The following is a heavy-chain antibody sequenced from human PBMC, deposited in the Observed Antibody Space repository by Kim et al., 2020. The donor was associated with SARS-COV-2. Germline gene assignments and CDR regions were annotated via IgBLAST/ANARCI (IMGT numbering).Heavy chain of an antibody. Sequence: TYYADSVKGRFTISSDNSKNTLYLQMNSLGAEDTAVYYCATWPYGDYNDYWGQGTLVTVSS. CDR2: T. J-gene: IGHJ4*02. D-gene: IGHD4-17*01. CDR3: ATWPYGDYNDY. V-gene: IGHV3-53*01.